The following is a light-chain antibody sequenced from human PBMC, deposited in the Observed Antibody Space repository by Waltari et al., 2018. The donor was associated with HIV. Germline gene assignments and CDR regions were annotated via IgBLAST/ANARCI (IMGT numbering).Light chain of an antibody. J-gene: IGKJ3*01. CDR3: QQYYSAPFT. V-gene: IGKV4-1*01. Sequence: DIVMTQSPGPLAVSLGGGASITCKSSQSLLNSSNNKNYLAWYQQKPGQPPKLLIYWASTRESGVPDRFSGSGSGTEFTLTISRLQAEDVAVDYCQQYYSAPFTFGPGTRVD. CDR2: WAS. CDR1: QSLLNSSNNKNY.